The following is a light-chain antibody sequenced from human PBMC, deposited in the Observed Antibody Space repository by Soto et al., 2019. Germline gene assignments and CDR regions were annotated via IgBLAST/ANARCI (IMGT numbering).Light chain of an antibody. CDR2: SNT. J-gene: IGLJ2*01. Sequence: QAVVTQPPSASGTPGQTIAISCSGGSSNIGSHTVNWYQQLPGTGPRLLIYSNTQRPSGVPDRFSGSKSGTSASLAISGLQSEYEGDYYCAAWDDSLNGVVFGGGTKLTVL. CDR1: SSNIGSHT. V-gene: IGLV1-44*01. CDR3: AAWDDSLNGVV.